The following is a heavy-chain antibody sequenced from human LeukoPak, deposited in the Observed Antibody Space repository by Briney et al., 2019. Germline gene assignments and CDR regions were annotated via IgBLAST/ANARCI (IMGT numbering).Heavy chain of an antibody. D-gene: IGHD2-2*01. V-gene: IGHV5-51*01. CDR3: ASHHRRRSSPFDY. J-gene: IGHJ4*02. CDR2: IYPGDSDT. Sequence: GESLKISCKGSGYSFTSYWIAWVRQMPGKGLEWMGIIYPGDSDTRYSPSFQGQVTISADKSISTAYLQWSSLKASDTAMYYCASHHRRRSSPFDYWGQGTLVTVSS. CDR1: GYSFTSYW.